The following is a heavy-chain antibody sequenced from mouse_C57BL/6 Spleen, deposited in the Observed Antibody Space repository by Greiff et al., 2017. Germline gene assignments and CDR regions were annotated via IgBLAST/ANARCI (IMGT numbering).Heavy chain of an antibody. Sequence: QVQLQQPGAELVKPGASVKLSCTASGYTFTSYWITWVKQSPGQGLEWIGDIYTGSGSTNYTETFKSEATLTVDTSSSTAYMQLSSLTSEDSAVYYGARGEVYDGSSFYWYFDVWGTGTTVTVSS. V-gene: IGHV1-55*01. CDR2: IYTGSGST. CDR3: ARGEVYDGSSFYWYFDV. D-gene: IGHD1-1*01. CDR1: GYTFTSYW. J-gene: IGHJ1*03.